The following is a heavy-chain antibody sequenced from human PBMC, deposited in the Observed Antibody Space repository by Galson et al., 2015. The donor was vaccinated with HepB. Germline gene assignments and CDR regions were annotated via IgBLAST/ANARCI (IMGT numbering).Heavy chain of an antibody. CDR1: GFTFSNAW. D-gene: IGHD6-19*01. Sequence: SLRLSCAASGFTFSNAWMNWVRQAPGKGLEWVGRIKSKTDGGTTDYAAPVKGRFTISRDDSKNTLYLQMNSLKTEDTAVYYCTTGASGQWLVRGYYYYMDVWGKGTTVTVSS. CDR2: IKSKTDGGTT. J-gene: IGHJ6*03. V-gene: IGHV3-15*07. CDR3: TTGASGQWLVRGYYYYMDV.